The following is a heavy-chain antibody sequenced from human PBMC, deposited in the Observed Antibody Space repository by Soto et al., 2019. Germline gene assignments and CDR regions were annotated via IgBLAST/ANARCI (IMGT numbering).Heavy chain of an antibody. CDR3: ARERPSGYGMDV. CDR2: IYHSGST. V-gene: IGHV4-4*02. Sequence: HSETLSLTCAVSSGSISSSNWWSWVRQPPGKGLEWIGEIYHSGSTNYNPSLKSRVTISVDKSKNQLSLKLNSVTAADTAVYYCARERPSGYGMDVWGQGTTVTVSS. D-gene: IGHD3-10*01. CDR1: SGSISSSNW. J-gene: IGHJ6*02.